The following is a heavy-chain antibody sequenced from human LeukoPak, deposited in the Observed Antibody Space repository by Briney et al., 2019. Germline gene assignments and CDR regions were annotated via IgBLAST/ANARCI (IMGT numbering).Heavy chain of an antibody. CDR2: IVHDGNNK. CDR3: AKDMYYYGSGSYSDY. J-gene: IGHJ4*02. Sequence: GGSLRLSCAASGFTFNSYGMHWVRQAPGKGLEWVAVIVHDGNNKYYADSVKGRFTISRDNSKNTLYLQMNSLRAEDTAVYYCAKDMYYYGSGSYSDYWGQGTLVTVSS. V-gene: IGHV3-30*18. D-gene: IGHD3-10*01. CDR1: GFTFNSYG.